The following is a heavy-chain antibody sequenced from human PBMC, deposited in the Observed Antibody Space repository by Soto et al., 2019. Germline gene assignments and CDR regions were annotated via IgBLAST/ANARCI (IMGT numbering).Heavy chain of an antibody. V-gene: IGHV1-18*01. Sequence: QVQLVQSGAEVKKPGASVKVSCKASGYTFTSYGISWVRQAPGQGLAGMGWISDYNGNTNYAERDQGRVTMTTDTSTSTAYRELRGLRSDETAVYYCARSSGSASWFDPWGQGTLVTVSS. CDR2: ISDYNGNT. J-gene: IGHJ5*02. D-gene: IGHD6-6*01. CDR3: ARSSGSASWFDP. CDR1: GYTFTSYG.